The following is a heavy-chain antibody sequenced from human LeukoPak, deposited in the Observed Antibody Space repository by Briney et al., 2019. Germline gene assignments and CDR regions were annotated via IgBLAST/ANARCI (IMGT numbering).Heavy chain of an antibody. CDR1: GGSISSYY. J-gene: IGHJ4*02. CDR3: ARQLRFPSTPFDY. V-gene: IGHV4-59*08. Sequence: SETLSLTCTVSGGSISSYYWSWIRQPPGKGLEWIGYIYYSGSTNYNPSLKSRVTISVDTSKNQFSLKLSSVTAADTAVYYCARQLRFPSTPFDYWGQGTLVAVSS. CDR2: IYYSGST. D-gene: IGHD3-3*01.